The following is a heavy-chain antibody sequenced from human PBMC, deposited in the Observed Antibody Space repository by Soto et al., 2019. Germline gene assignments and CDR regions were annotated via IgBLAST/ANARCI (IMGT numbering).Heavy chain of an antibody. Sequence: GGSLRLSCAASGFTFSSYAMSWVRQAPGKGLEWVSAISGSGGSAYYADSVKGRFTISRDNSKSTLYLQMNSLRAEDTAVYYCAKDRSSSSLRYYFDYWGQGTLVTVSS. CDR2: ISGSGGSA. J-gene: IGHJ4*02. CDR1: GFTFSSYA. D-gene: IGHD6-13*01. CDR3: AKDRSSSSLRYYFDY. V-gene: IGHV3-23*01.